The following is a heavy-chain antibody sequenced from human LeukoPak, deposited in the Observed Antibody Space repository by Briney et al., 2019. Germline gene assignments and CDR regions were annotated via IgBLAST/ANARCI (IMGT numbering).Heavy chain of an antibody. Sequence: PGGSLRLSCAASGFTFSSYEMNWVRQAPGKGLEWVSYISGSGGTIHYADSVKGRFTISRDNAKNSLFLQMNSLRAEDTAVYYCARDIYYGSGNFDYRGQGTLVTVSS. J-gene: IGHJ4*02. CDR2: ISGSGGTI. V-gene: IGHV3-48*03. CDR1: GFTFSSYE. D-gene: IGHD3-10*01. CDR3: ARDIYYGSGNFDY.